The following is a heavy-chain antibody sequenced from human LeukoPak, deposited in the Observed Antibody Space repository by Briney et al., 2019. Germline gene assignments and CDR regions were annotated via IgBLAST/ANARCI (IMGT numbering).Heavy chain of an antibody. V-gene: IGHV1-2*02. D-gene: IGHD2-15*01. CDR2: INPNSGGT. Sequence: GASVKVSCKASGYTFTGNYMHWVRQAPGQGLEWMGWINPNSGGTNYAQKFQGRVTMTRDTSISTAYMELSRLRSDDTAVYYCARDRCRAGSCYPKDYYYYYGMDIWGQGTTVTVSS. CDR1: GYTFTGNY. CDR3: ARDRCRAGSCYPKDYYYYYGMDI. J-gene: IGHJ6*02.